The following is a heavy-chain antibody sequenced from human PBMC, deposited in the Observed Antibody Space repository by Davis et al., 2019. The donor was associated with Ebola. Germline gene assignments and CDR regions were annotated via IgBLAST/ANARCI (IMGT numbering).Heavy chain of an antibody. Sequence: SETLSLTCTVSDASINDYSWSWIRQPPGKELEWIGFIYYSGSTNYNPSLKSRVTTSVDTSKNQFSLRLSSVTAADTAVYYCARDIAAAEMLNYYGMDVWGKGTTVTVSS. D-gene: IGHD6-13*01. V-gene: IGHV4-59*01. CDR1: DASINDYS. CDR3: ARDIAAAEMLNYYGMDV. J-gene: IGHJ6*04. CDR2: IYYSGST.